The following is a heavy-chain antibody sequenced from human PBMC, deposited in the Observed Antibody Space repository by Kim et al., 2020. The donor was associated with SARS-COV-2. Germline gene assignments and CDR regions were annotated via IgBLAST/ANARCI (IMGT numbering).Heavy chain of an antibody. V-gene: IGHV1-2*06. CDR3: ARERRAARRINWFDP. CDR1: GYTFTGYY. CDR2: INPNSGGT. D-gene: IGHD6-6*01. Sequence: ASVKVSCKASGYTFTGYYMHWVRQAPGQGLEWMGRINPNSGGTNYAQKFQGRVTMTRDTSISTAYMELSRLRSDDTAVYYCARERRAARRINWFDPWGQGTLVTVSS. J-gene: IGHJ5*02.